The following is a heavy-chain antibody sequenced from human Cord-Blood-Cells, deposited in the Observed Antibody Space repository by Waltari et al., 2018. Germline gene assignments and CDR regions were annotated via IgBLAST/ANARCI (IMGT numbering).Heavy chain of an antibody. J-gene: IGHJ4*02. Sequence: QLQLQESGPGLGKPSETLSLTWTVSGASISSRSYYWGWIRQPPGKGLEWIGSIYYSVRIYYNPSLKSRVTISVDTSKNQFSLKLSSVTAADTAVYYCARGTIIAYYYYDSSGSSVDDWGQGTLVTVAT. CDR3: ARGTIIAYYYYDSSGSSVDD. CDR2: IYYSVRI. D-gene: IGHD3-22*01. V-gene: IGHV4-39*01. CDR1: GASISSRSYY.